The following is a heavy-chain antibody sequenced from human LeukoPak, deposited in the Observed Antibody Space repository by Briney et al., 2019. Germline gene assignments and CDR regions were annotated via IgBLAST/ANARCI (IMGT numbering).Heavy chain of an antibody. CDR1: GFTFSSYA. V-gene: IGHV3-23*01. CDR3: AKARGFGVVIMSY. Sequence: PGGSLSLSCAASGFTFSSYAMSWVRQAPGKGLEWVSAISGSGGSTYYADSVKGRFTISRDNSKNTLYLQMNSLRAEDTAVYYCAKARGFGVVIMSYWGQGTLVTVSS. CDR2: ISGSGGST. J-gene: IGHJ4*02. D-gene: IGHD3-3*01.